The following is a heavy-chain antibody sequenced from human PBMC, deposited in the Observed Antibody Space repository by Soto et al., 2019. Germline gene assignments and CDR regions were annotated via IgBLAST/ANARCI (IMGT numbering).Heavy chain of an antibody. Sequence: PGGSLRLSCAASGFTFSSYAMSWVRQAPGKGLEWVSAISGSGGSTYYADSVKGRFTISRDNSKNTLYLQMNSLRAEDTAVYYCAKVGYCSGGSCYRTNYFDYWGQGTLVTVSS. CDR1: GFTFSSYA. J-gene: IGHJ4*02. CDR2: ISGSGGST. V-gene: IGHV3-23*01. CDR3: AKVGYCSGGSCYRTNYFDY. D-gene: IGHD2-15*01.